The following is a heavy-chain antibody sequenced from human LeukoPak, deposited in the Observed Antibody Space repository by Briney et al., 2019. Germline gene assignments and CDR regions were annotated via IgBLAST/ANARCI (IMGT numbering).Heavy chain of an antibody. D-gene: IGHD6-19*01. CDR1: GFTFSSYA. Sequence: GGSLRLSCAASGFTFSSYAMSWVRQAPGKGLEWVSAISGSGGSTYYADSVKGRFTISRDNSKNTLYLQMNSLGAEDTAVYYCAKTPQWLVDYFDYWGQGTLVTVSS. J-gene: IGHJ4*02. CDR3: AKTPQWLVDYFDY. V-gene: IGHV3-23*01. CDR2: ISGSGGST.